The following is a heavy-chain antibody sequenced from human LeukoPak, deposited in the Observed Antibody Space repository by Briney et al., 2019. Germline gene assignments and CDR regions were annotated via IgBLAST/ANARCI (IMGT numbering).Heavy chain of an antibody. CDR3: ARDWSSGRHDEYFPH. CDR1: GFTFSSYW. Sequence: PGGSLRLSCAASGFTFSSYWMSWVRQAPGKGLEWVSYISGSSDIIHYRESVKGRFTISRDNAKNSVYLQMNSLRAEDTALYYCARDWSSGRHDEYFPHWGQGTLVTVPS. V-gene: IGHV3-48*01. CDR2: ISGSSDII. D-gene: IGHD1-26*01. J-gene: IGHJ1*01.